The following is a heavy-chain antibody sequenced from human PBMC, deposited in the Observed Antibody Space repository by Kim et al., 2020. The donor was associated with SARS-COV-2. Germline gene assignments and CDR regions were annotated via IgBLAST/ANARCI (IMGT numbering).Heavy chain of an antibody. V-gene: IGHV3-7*03. D-gene: IGHD2-15*01. Sequence: GGSLRLSCAASGFTFSTYWMTWVRQAPGKGLEWVASIKPDGIEKYYVDSLKGRFTISRDNAKNSLYLQVTSLRADDTAVYYCTTRIFGWGQGALHTVSS. CDR3: TTRIFG. J-gene: IGHJ4*02. CDR1: GFTFSTYW. CDR2: IKPDGIEK.